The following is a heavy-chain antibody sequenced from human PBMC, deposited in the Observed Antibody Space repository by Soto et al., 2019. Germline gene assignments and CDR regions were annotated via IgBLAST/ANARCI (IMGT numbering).Heavy chain of an antibody. Sequence: SETLSLTCAVSGGSISSYYWSWVRQPAGNGLELIGRVYASGSTNYNPSLKSRVTMSVDKSINTAYLQWSSLEASDTAIYYCARRGPIYSYGPDYFDSWGQGTLVTVS. D-gene: IGHD5-18*01. CDR3: ARRGPIYSYGPDYFDS. V-gene: IGHV4-4*07. CDR2: VYASGST. CDR1: GGSISSYY. J-gene: IGHJ4*02.